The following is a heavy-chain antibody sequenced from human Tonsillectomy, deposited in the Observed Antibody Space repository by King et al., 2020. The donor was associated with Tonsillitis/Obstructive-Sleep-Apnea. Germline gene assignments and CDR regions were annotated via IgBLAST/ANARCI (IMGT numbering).Heavy chain of an antibody. V-gene: IGHV4-59*08. CDR1: GGSISSYY. J-gene: IGHJ5*02. CDR3: ARLQENWFDP. CDR2: IDYSGST. Sequence: QLQESGPGRVKPSETLSLTCTVSGGSISSYYWSWIRQPPGKGLEWMGYIDYSGSTNYNPSLKSRVTISVDTSKNQFSLKLSSVTAADTAVYYCARLQENWFDPWGQGTLVTVSS.